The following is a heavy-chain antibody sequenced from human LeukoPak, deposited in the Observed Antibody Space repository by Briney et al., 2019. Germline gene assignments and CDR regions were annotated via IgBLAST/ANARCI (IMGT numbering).Heavy chain of an antibody. Sequence: PGGSLRLSCAASGFTFSRHAMSWVRQAPGKGLEWVSGISGSGGSTYYADSAKGRFTISRDNSKNTMYLQMNSLRAEDTAVYYCARADRYGTTWYGRVDYWGQGTLVTVSS. J-gene: IGHJ4*02. D-gene: IGHD6-13*01. CDR1: GFTFSRHA. CDR2: ISGSGGST. CDR3: ARADRYGTTWYGRVDY. V-gene: IGHV3-23*01.